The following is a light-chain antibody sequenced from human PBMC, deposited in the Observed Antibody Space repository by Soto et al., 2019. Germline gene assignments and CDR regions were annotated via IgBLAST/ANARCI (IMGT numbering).Light chain of an antibody. CDR1: QRVSSSY. V-gene: IGKV3-20*01. CDR2: GAS. J-gene: IGKJ5*01. CDR3: RQYGSSPQNI. Sequence: SDSRGALSLCQGERATLSCRASQRVSSSYLAWYRSKPGTARRLLSYGASSRATGIPDRFSGSGSGTDFTLTIRRLEPEDFAVYDCRQYGSSPQNIFGQGSR.